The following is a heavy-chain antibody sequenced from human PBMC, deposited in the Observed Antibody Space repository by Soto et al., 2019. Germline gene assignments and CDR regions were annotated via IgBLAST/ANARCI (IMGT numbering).Heavy chain of an antibody. D-gene: IGHD3-3*01. CDR1: GYTFTSYG. J-gene: IGHJ4*02. CDR3: ARTYYDFWSGYYFDY. V-gene: IGHV1-18*01. CDR2: ISAYNGNT. Sequence: QVQLVQSGAEVKKPGASVQVSCKASGYTFTSYGISWVRQAPGQGLEWMGWISAYNGNTNYAQKLQGRVTMTTDTSTSTAYMELRSLRSDDTAVYYCARTYYDFWSGYYFDYWGQGTLVTVSS.